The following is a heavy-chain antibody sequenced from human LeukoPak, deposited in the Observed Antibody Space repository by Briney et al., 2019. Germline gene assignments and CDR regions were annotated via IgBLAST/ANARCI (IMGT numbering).Heavy chain of an antibody. CDR3: ARDRVGASD. V-gene: IGHV3-33*01. J-gene: IGHJ4*02. CDR1: GFTFSSYG. CDR2: IWYDGSNK. D-gene: IGHD1-26*01. Sequence: PGRSLRLSCAASGFTFSSYGMHWVRQAPGKGLEWVAVIWYDGSNKYYADSVKGRFTVSRDNSKNTLYLQMNSLRAEDTAVYYCARDRVGASDWGQGTLVTVSS.